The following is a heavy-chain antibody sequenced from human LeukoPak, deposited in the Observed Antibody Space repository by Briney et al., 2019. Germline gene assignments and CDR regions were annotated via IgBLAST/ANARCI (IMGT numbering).Heavy chain of an antibody. D-gene: IGHD1-26*01. V-gene: IGHV4-39*02. J-gene: IGHJ4*02. CDR3: ARDGDSGSYSIDYFDY. CDR2: ISYSGST. CDR1: GGSISSSSYY. Sequence: PSETLSLTCTVSGGSISSSSYYWGWIRQPPGKGLEWIGSISYSGSTYYNPSLKSRVTISVDTSKNQFSLKLSSVTAADTAVYYCARDGDSGSYSIDYFDYWGQGTLVTVSS.